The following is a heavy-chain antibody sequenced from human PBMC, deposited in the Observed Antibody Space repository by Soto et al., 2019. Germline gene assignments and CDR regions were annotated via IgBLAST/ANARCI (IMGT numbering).Heavy chain of an antibody. CDR2: ISAAGDP. CDR3: ARTDRDFYGLDV. CDR1: GFTFRNYD. Sequence: EVQLVESGGGVVQPGGSLRLSCEASGFTFRNYDMHWVRQGTGKGLEWVSGISAAGDPDYADSVEGRFTISRENAQKSFFLQMNSLRVGDTAVYYCARTDRDFYGLDVWGQGTTVIVSS. V-gene: IGHV3-13*05. J-gene: IGHJ6*02.